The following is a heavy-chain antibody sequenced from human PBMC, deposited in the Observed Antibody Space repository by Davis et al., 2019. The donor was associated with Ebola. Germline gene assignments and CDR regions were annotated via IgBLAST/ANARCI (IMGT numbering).Heavy chain of an antibody. V-gene: IGHV3-23*01. CDR1: EFIFSNYA. D-gene: IGHD4-23*01. CDR2: ISGYGDNT. Sequence: GESLKISCAASEFIFSNYAMNWVRQAPGKGLEWVSGISGYGDNTYYADSVEGRFTISRDNAKNSLYLQMNSLRDEDTAVYFCARGGAVAPDWGPGTLVTVSS. CDR3: ARGGAVAPD. J-gene: IGHJ4*02.